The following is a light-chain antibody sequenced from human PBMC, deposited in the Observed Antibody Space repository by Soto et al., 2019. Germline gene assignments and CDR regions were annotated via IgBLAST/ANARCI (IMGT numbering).Light chain of an antibody. CDR1: SSDVGSYNL. CDR3: CSYAGSSTWV. V-gene: IGLV2-23*02. J-gene: IGLJ3*02. CDR2: EVS. Sequence: QSALTQPASVSGSPGQSITISCTGTSSDVGSYNLVSWYQQHPGKAPKLMIYEVSKRPSGVSNRFSGSKSGNTASLTISGPQAEDEADYYCCSYAGSSTWVFGGWTKLTVL.